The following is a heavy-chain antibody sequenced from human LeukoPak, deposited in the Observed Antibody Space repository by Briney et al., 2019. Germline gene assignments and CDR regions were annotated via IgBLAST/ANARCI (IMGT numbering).Heavy chain of an antibody. J-gene: IGHJ4*02. D-gene: IGHD2-15*01. Sequence: GSLRLSCVASEFTVTTNYMNWVRQAPGKGLEWVSVIYSCGSTYYADSVKGRFTISRDNSKNTLFLQMNSLRVDDTAVYYCAGGLGRLVRYWGQGTLVTVSS. CDR1: EFTVTTNY. V-gene: IGHV3-66*01. CDR3: AGGLGRLVRY. CDR2: IYSCGST.